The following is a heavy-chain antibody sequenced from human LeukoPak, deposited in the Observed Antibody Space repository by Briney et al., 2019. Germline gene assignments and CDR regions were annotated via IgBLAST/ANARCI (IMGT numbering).Heavy chain of an antibody. J-gene: IGHJ4*02. D-gene: IGHD6-6*01. Sequence: SETLSLTCTVSGYSISSGYYWGWIRQPPRKGLEWIGSIYHSGSTYYNPSLKSRVTISVDTSKNQFSLKLSSVTAADTAVYYCWGSPPHSSSPFDYWGQGTLVTVSS. V-gene: IGHV4-38-2*02. CDR1: GYSISSGYY. CDR3: WGSPPHSSSPFDY. CDR2: IYHSGST.